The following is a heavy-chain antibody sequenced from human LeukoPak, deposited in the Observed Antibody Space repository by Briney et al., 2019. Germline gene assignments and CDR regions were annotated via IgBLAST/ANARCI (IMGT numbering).Heavy chain of an antibody. Sequence: PSETLSLTCTVSGGSISSSISTNYWNWVRQPPGKGLEWIGSIHYSGTTYYNPSLESRATISVDTSKTQFSVKLTSVTAADTAVYYCARKGTIAPTGASHFDYWGQGTLVTVSS. CDR1: GGSISSSISTNY. D-gene: IGHD6-13*01. V-gene: IGHV4-39*01. J-gene: IGHJ4*02. CDR3: ARKGTIAPTGASHFDY. CDR2: IHYSGTT.